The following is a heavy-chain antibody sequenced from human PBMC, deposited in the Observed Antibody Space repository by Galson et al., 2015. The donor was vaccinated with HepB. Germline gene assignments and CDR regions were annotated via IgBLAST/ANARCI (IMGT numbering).Heavy chain of an antibody. Sequence: SVKVSCKAPGGTFSSYAISWVRQAPGQGLEWMGGIIPIFGTANYAQKFQGRVTITADESTSTAYMELSSLRSEDTAVYYCARGPSDAMVRGVHAFDIWGQGTMVTVSS. V-gene: IGHV1-69*13. CDR3: ARGPSDAMVRGVHAFDI. D-gene: IGHD5-18*01. CDR2: IIPIFGTA. CDR1: GGTFSSYA. J-gene: IGHJ3*02.